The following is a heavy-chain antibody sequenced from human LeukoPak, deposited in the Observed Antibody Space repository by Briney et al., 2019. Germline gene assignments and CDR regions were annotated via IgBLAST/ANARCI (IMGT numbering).Heavy chain of an antibody. Sequence: GGSLRLSCAASGFTFSSYAMSWVCQAPGKGLEWVSAISGSGGSTYYADSVKGRFTISRDNSKNTLYLQMDSLRAEDTAVYYCAKPERLRYFDWLLSYFDYWGQGTLVTVSS. D-gene: IGHD3-9*01. CDR2: ISGSGGST. J-gene: IGHJ4*02. CDR3: AKPERLRYFDWLLSYFDY. V-gene: IGHV3-23*01. CDR1: GFTFSSYA.